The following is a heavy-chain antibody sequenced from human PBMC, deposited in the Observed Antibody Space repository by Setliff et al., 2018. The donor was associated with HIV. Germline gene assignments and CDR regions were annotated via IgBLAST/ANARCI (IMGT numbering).Heavy chain of an antibody. J-gene: IGHJ3*02. CDR2: IYHSGST. CDR1: GGSISSGGYS. V-gene: IGHV4-30-2*01. Sequence: SETLSLTCAVSGGSISSGGYSWSWIRQPPGKGLEWIGYIYHSGSTYYNPSLKSRVTISVDRSKNQFSLKLSSVTAADTAVYYCARGPYYYDSSGSVDAFDIWGQGTVVTVSS. CDR3: ARGPYYYDSSGSVDAFDI. D-gene: IGHD3-22*01.